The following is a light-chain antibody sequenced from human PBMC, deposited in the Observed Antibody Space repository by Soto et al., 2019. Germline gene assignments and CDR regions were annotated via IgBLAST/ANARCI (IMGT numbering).Light chain of an antibody. J-gene: IGKJ1*01. CDR3: QQYKNYPWT. V-gene: IGKV1-5*03. Sequence: IRMTHSPSTQSASLGDRVTIPFMASQSIGNWLAWYQQKPGRAPKFLIYEASSLASGVPSRFSGSGSGTDFTLTISDLQPEDFAAYYCQQYKNYPWTFGQGTKVDTK. CDR1: QSIGNW. CDR2: EAS.